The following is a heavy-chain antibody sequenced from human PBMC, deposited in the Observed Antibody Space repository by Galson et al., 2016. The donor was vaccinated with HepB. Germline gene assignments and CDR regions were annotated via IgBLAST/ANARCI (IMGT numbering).Heavy chain of an antibody. D-gene: IGHD1-1*01. Sequence: CKASGNTFTSDAIHWVRQAPGQGLEWMGWISAGNGNTHYSQKFQDRVSITRDTSASTAFMELRSLRSEDTAKNYCTRATKTGTTGYWGQGTLVIVSS. V-gene: IGHV1-3*01. J-gene: IGHJ4*02. CDR2: ISAGNGNT. CDR1: GNTFTSDA. CDR3: TRATKTGTTGY.